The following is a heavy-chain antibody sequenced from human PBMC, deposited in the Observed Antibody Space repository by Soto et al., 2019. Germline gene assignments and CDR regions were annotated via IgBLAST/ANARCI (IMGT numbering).Heavy chain of an antibody. CDR1: GFTFSSYG. CDR2: ISYDGSNK. Sequence: GGSLRLSCAASGFTFSSYGMHWVRQAPGKGLEWVAVISYDGSNKYYADSVKGRFTISRDNSKNTLYLQMNSLRAEDTAVYYCAKDGYCSSTSCYGAYYYYYYGMDVWGQGTTVTVSS. CDR3: AKDGYCSSTSCYGAYYYYYYGMDV. J-gene: IGHJ6*02. D-gene: IGHD2-2*03. V-gene: IGHV3-30*18.